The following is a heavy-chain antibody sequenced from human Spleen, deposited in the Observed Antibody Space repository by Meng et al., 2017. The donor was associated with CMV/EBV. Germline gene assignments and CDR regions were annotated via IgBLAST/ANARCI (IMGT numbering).Heavy chain of an antibody. CDR2: IYSGGST. Sequence: GESLKISCAASGFTVSSNYMSWVRQAPGKGLEWVSVIYSGGSTYYADSVKGRFTISRDNPKNTLYLQMNSLRAEDTAVYYCAGTTVTTLIYYYYGMDVWGQGTTVTVSS. CDR3: AGTTVTTLIYYYYGMDV. D-gene: IGHD4-11*01. V-gene: IGHV3-66*02. J-gene: IGHJ6*02. CDR1: GFTVSSNY.